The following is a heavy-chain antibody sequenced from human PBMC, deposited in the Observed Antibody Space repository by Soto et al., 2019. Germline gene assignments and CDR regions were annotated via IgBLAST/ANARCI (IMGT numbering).Heavy chain of an antibody. J-gene: IGHJ6*02. D-gene: IGHD1-20*01. CDR1: GFTFSSYD. CDR3: ARDLRITGTDGMDV. CDR2: IGTAGDT. Sequence: EVQLVESGGGLVQPGGSLRISCAASGFTFSSYDMHWVRQATGKGLEWVSAIGTAGDTYYPGSVKGRFTISRENAKNSLYLQMNSLRAEDTAVYYCARDLRITGTDGMDVWGQGTTVTVSS. V-gene: IGHV3-13*01.